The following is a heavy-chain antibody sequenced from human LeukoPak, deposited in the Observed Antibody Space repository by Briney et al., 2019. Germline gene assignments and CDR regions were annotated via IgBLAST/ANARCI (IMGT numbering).Heavy chain of an antibody. CDR1: GGSISSGGYY. V-gene: IGHV4-31*03. CDR3: VRDRGRKYQLRYWYFDP. J-gene: IGHJ2*01. CDR2: IYYSGSA. Sequence: SETLSLTCTVSGGSISSGGYYWSWIRQHPGKGLEWIGYIYYSGSAYYNPSLKSRVTISVDTSKNQFSLKLSSVTAADTAVYYCVRDRGRKYQLRYWYFDPWGRGTLVTVSS. D-gene: IGHD2-2*01.